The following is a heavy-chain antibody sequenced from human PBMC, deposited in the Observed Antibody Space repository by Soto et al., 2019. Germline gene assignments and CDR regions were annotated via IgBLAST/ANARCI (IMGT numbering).Heavy chain of an antibody. CDR3: AKDQKAVAGLFDC. CDR1: GFTFSSYA. CDR2: ISGSGGST. Sequence: EVQLLESGGGLVQPGGSLRLSCAASGFTFSSYAMSWVRQAPGKGLEWVSAISGSGGSTYYADSVKGRLTISRDNSKNTLYLQMTSLRAEDTDVYYGAKDQKAVAGLFDCWGQGNLVTVSS. D-gene: IGHD6-19*01. J-gene: IGHJ4*02. V-gene: IGHV3-23*01.